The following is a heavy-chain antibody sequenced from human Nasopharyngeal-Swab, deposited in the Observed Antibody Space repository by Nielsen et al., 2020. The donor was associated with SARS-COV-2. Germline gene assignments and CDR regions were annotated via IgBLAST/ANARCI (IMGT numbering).Heavy chain of an antibody. CDR1: GFTFSSYG. D-gene: IGHD6-19*01. CDR3: ARGREYSSGSYFDY. Sequence: GKSLKISCAASGFTFSSYGMHWVRQAPGKGLEWVAVIWYDGSNKFYADSVKGRFAISRDNSKNTLYLQMNSLRAEDTAVYYCARGREYSSGSYFDYWGQGTLVTVSS. CDR2: IWYDGSNK. J-gene: IGHJ4*02. V-gene: IGHV3-33*01.